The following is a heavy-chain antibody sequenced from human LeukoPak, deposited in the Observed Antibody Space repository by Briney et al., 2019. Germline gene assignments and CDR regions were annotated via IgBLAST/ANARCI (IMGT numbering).Heavy chain of an antibody. D-gene: IGHD5-18*01. CDR3: ARGGYSYALDY. CDR2: IYSAGST. Sequence: PGGSLRLSCAASGFSVSSNFMSWVRQAPGKGLEWVSVIYSAGSTYYADSVKGRFTISRDNSKNTLYLQMNSLRAEDTAVYYCARGGYSYALDYWGQGTLVTVSS. V-gene: IGHV3-53*05. CDR1: GFSVSSNF. J-gene: IGHJ4*02.